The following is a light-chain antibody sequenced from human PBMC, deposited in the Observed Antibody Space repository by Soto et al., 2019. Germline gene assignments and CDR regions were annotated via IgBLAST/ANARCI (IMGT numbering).Light chain of an antibody. CDR1: ISNIGGNT. J-gene: IGLJ2*01. CDR3: SSYTGSSTVV. V-gene: IGLV1-44*01. Sequence: QSVLTQPPSASGTPGQRVTISCSGSISNIGGNTVNWYQQVPGTAPKLLIYRDDQRPSGVPDRFSGSKSATSASLAISGLQSEDEADYYCSSYTGSSTVVFGGGTKLTVL. CDR2: RDD.